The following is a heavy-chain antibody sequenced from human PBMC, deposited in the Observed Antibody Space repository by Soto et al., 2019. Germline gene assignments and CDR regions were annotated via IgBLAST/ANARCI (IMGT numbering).Heavy chain of an antibody. J-gene: IGHJ4*02. V-gene: IGHV3-30-3*01. CDR1: GFTFSSYA. D-gene: IGHD1-26*01. Sequence: QVQLVESGGGVVQPGRSLRLSCAASGFTFSSYAMHWVRQAPGKGLEWVAVISYDGSNKYYADSVKGRFTISRDNSKNTLYLQMNSLRAEDTAVYYCARQVGATRGDYWGLGTLVTVSS. CDR3: ARQVGATRGDY. CDR2: ISYDGSNK.